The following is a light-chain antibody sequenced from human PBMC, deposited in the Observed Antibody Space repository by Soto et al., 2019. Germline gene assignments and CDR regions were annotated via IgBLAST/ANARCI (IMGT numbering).Light chain of an antibody. J-gene: IGKJ1*01. CDR2: AAS. CDR3: QQSYNTPWT. CDR1: QSINSF. Sequence: DIQMTQSPSSLSASVGDRVTITCRASQSINSFLNWYQQKPGKAPNLLIYAASSLHSGVPSRFSGSGSGTDFTLPINSLQPEDFATYYCQQSYNTPWTLGQGTKVEVK. V-gene: IGKV1-39*01.